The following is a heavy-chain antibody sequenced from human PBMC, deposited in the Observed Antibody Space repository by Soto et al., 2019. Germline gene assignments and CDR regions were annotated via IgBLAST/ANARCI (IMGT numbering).Heavy chain of an antibody. V-gene: IGHV3-7*01. Sequence: GGSLRLSCAASGFTFSSYWMSWVRQAPGKGLEWVANIKQDGSEKYYVDSVKGRFTISRDNAKNSLYLQMNSLRAEDTAVYYCARHAAPYYDILTGYYTPESGYGYWGQGTLVTVSS. CDR2: IKQDGSEK. CDR3: ARHAAPYYDILTGYYTPESGYGY. CDR1: GFTFSSYW. J-gene: IGHJ4*02. D-gene: IGHD3-9*01.